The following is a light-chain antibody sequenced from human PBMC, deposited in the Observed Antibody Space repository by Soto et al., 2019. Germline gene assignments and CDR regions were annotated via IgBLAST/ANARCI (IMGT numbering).Light chain of an antibody. V-gene: IGKV3-20*01. CDR2: GAS. CDR1: QSVSSSY. CDR3: QLYNSYLWR. J-gene: IGKJ1*01. Sequence: EIVLTQSPGTLSLSPGERATLSCRASQSVSSSYLAWYQQKPDQAPRLLIYGASSRATGIPDRFSGSGSGTEFTLTISSLQPDDFATYYCQLYNSYLWRFGQGTKVDI.